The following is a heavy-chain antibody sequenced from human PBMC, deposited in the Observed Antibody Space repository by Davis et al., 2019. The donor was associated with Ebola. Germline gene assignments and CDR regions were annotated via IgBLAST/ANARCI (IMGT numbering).Heavy chain of an antibody. D-gene: IGHD5-12*01. Sequence: GESLKISCAASGFTFSSYAMSWVRQAPGKGLEWVSAISGSGGSTYYADSVKGRFTISRDNSKNTLYLQMNSLRAEDTAVYYCATLVATTPYYYYGMDAWGQGTTVTVSS. V-gene: IGHV3-23*01. CDR1: GFTFSSYA. CDR2: ISGSGGST. CDR3: ATLVATTPYYYYGMDA. J-gene: IGHJ6*02.